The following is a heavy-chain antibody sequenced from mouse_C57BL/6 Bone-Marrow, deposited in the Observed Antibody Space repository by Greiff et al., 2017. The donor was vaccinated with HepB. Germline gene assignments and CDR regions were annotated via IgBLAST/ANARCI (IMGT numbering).Heavy chain of an antibody. V-gene: IGHV1-22*01. CDR3: ARGGYDWYFDV. CDR2: INPNNGGT. CDR1: GYTVGDWE. J-gene: IGHJ1*03. Sequence: GRAGGAGGRGGEGSGYTVGDWERDGVRQSHGKSLEWIGYINPNNGGTSYNQKFKGKATLTVNKSSSTAYMELRSLTSEDSAVYYCARGGYDWYFDVWGTGTTVTVSS. D-gene: IGHD2-2*01.